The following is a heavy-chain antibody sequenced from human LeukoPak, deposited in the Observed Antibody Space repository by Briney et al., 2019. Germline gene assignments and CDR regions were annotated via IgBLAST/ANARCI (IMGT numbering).Heavy chain of an antibody. CDR2: VDPEDGET. V-gene: IGHV1-69-2*01. J-gene: IGHJ4*02. CDR3: ATVGMSSGEWYFDY. D-gene: IGHD3-16*01. CDR1: GYTFTDYY. Sequence: VKVSCKVSGYTFTDYYMHWVQQAPGKGLEWMGLVDPEDGETIYAEKFQGRVTIAADTSTDTAYMELSSLRSEDTAVYYCATVGMSSGEWYFDYRGQGTLVTVSS.